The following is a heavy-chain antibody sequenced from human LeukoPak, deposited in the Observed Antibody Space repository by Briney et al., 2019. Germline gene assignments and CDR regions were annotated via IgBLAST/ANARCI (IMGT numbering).Heavy chain of an antibody. V-gene: IGHV3-30*18. D-gene: IGHD1-20*01. Sequence: PGGSLRLSCAASGFTFSSYGMHWVRQAPGKGLEWVAVISYDGSNKYYADSVKGRFTISRDNSKNTLYLQMNSLGAEDTAVYYCAKDYNWDDGNAFDIWGQGTMVTVSS. CDR1: GFTFSSYG. CDR3: AKDYNWDDGNAFDI. J-gene: IGHJ3*02. CDR2: ISYDGSNK.